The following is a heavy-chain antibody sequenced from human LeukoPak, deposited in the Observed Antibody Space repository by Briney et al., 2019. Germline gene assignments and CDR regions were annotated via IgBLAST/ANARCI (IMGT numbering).Heavy chain of an antibody. Sequence: ASVKVSCKASGYTFTSYGISWVRQAPGQGLEWMGWINPNSGGTNYAQKFQGWVTMTRDTSISTAYMELSRLRSDDTAVYYCARADGSGSFYGMDVWGQGTTVTVSS. D-gene: IGHD3-10*01. CDR2: INPNSGGT. CDR3: ARADGSGSFYGMDV. CDR1: GYTFTSYG. J-gene: IGHJ6*02. V-gene: IGHV1-2*04.